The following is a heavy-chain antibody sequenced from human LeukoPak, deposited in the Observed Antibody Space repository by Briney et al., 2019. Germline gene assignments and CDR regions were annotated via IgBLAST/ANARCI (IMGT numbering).Heavy chain of an antibody. D-gene: IGHD5-12*01. CDR1: GGSISSYY. CDR2: IYYIGST. J-gene: IGHJ6*02. CDR3: ARHKAVEMATTSLYYYYGMDV. Sequence: SETLSLTCTVSGGSISSYYWSWIRQPPGKGLEWIGYIYYIGSTNYNPSLKSRVTISVDTSKNQFSLKLSSVTAADTAVYYCARHKAVEMATTSLYYYYGMDVWGQGTTVTVSS. V-gene: IGHV4-59*08.